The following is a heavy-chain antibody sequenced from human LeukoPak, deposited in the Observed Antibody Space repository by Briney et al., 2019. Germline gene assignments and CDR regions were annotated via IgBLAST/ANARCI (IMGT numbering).Heavy chain of an antibody. Sequence: GASVKVSCKASGYPFTGYYMHWVRQAPGQGLEWMGWINPNSGGTNYAQKFQGRVTMTRDTSISTAYMELSRLRSDDTAVYYCARGTRIAAAGMGYSIYWGQGTLVTVSS. V-gene: IGHV1-2*02. CDR3: ARGTRIAAAGMGYSIY. J-gene: IGHJ4*02. CDR2: INPNSGGT. D-gene: IGHD6-13*01. CDR1: GYPFTGYY.